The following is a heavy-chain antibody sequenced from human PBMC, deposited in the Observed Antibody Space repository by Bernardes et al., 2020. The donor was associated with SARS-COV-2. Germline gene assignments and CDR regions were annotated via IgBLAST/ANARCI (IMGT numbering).Heavy chain of an antibody. D-gene: IGHD6-13*01. Sequence: SLGLSCAASGFTFDDYAMHWVLQAPGKGLEWVSGISWNSGSIGYADSVKGRFTISRDNAKNSLYLQMNSLRAEDTALYYCAKVDSSSWGIDYWGQGTLVTVSS. CDR3: AKVDSSSWGIDY. V-gene: IGHV3-9*01. J-gene: IGHJ4*02. CDR2: ISWNSGSI. CDR1: GFTFDDYA.